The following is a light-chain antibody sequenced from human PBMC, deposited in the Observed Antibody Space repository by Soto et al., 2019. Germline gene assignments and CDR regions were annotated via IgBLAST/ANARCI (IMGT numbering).Light chain of an antibody. V-gene: IGKV3-20*01. CDR2: GAS. CDR3: QQYESSPWT. J-gene: IGKJ1*01. CDR1: QSVSSSF. Sequence: EIVLMQSPGTLSLSPGERATLSCRASQSVSSSFLAWYQRQPGQAPRLLIYGASSRATGIPDRFSGSGSGTDFTLTISRLEPEDFAVYFCQQYESSPWTFGQGTKVEIK.